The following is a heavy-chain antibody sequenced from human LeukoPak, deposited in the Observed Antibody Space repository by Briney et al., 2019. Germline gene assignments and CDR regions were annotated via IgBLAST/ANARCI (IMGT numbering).Heavy chain of an antibody. CDR3: AKDRRVLLWFGELFGYFDY. CDR1: GFTFSSYA. Sequence: SCKASGFTFSSYAMSWVRQAPGKGLEWVSAISGSGGSTYYADSVKGRFTISRDNSKNTLYLQMNSLRAEDTAVYYCAKDRRVLLWFGELFGYFDYWGQGTLVTVSS. V-gene: IGHV3-23*01. D-gene: IGHD3-10*01. CDR2: ISGSGGST. J-gene: IGHJ4*02.